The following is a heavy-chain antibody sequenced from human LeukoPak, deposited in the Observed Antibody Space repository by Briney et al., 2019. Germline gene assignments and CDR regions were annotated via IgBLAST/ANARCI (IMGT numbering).Heavy chain of an antibody. Sequence: GASVKVSCKASGYTLTTYGISWVRQAPGQGLEWMGWISAHNGNTNYAQKLQGRVTMTTDTSTSTAYMELRSLRSEDTAVYYCATDTHYYDSSGWSYAFDIWGQGTMVTVSS. CDR1: GYTLTTYG. CDR3: ATDTHYYDSSGWSYAFDI. CDR2: ISAHNGNT. D-gene: IGHD3-22*01. V-gene: IGHV1-18*01. J-gene: IGHJ3*02.